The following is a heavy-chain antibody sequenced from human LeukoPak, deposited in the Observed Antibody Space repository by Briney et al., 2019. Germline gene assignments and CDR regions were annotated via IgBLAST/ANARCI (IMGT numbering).Heavy chain of an antibody. CDR2: ISGSSNTI. D-gene: IGHD6-19*01. V-gene: IGHV3-48*01. CDR3: ARVNTEWLIRYYDF. CDR1: GFTFSSYS. Sequence: GGSLRLSCVVSGFTFSSYSMNWVRQAPGKGLEWVSYISGSSNTIYYADSVKGRFTVSRDNAKNSLYLQMNSLRVEDTAVYYCARVNTEWLIRYYDFWGQGTLVTVSS. J-gene: IGHJ4*02.